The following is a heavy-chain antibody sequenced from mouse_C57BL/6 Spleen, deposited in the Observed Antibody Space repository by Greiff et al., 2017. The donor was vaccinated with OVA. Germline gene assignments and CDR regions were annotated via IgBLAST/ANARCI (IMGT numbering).Heavy chain of an antibody. CDR2: IYPSDSDT. V-gene: IGHV1-52*01. CDR1: GYTFTGYW. J-gene: IGHJ1*03. CDR3: AREGDGYYVGYFDD. D-gene: IGHD2-3*01. Sequence: QVQLQQSGAELVRPGSSVKLSCKASGYTFTGYWMHWVKQRPIQGLEWIGNIYPSDSDTNYNQKFKDKATLTVDKSSSTAYLQLSSLTSEDSAVDYYAREGDGYYVGYFDDWGTGTTVTVSA.